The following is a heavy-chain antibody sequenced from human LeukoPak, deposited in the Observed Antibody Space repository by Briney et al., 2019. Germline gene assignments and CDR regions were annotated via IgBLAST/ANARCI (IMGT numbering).Heavy chain of an antibody. D-gene: IGHD6-19*01. Sequence: SETLSLTCTVSGGSISSGGYYWRWIRQHPGKGLEWIGYIYYSGSTYYNPSLKSRVTISVDTSKNQFSLKLSSVTAADTAVYYCASTLLYSSGWSMGFDYWGQGTLVTVSS. CDR2: IYYSGST. CDR3: ASTLLYSSGWSMGFDY. CDR1: GGSISSGGYY. J-gene: IGHJ4*02. V-gene: IGHV4-31*03.